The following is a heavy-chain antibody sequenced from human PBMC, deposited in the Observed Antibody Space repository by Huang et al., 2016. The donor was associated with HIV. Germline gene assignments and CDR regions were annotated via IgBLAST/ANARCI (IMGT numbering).Heavy chain of an antibody. J-gene: IGHJ4*02. CDR3: ARGGTYSGWWQDY. Sequence: EVQLVESGGGLVQPGGSLRLSCVASGLTFLSYWMSWVRQAQGKGLEGVANIKQDGSEKYDVDSVKGRFTISRDNAKNSLYLQMNSLRAEDTAVYYCARGGTYSGWWQDYWGQGTLVTVSS. V-gene: IGHV3-7*01. CDR2: IKQDGSEK. CDR1: GLTFLSYW. D-gene: IGHD6-19*01.